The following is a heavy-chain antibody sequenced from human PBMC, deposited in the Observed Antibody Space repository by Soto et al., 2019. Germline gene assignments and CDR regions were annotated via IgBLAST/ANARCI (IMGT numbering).Heavy chain of an antibody. J-gene: IGHJ5*02. Sequence: PSETLSLTCAVYGGSFSGYYWSWIRQPPGKGLEWIGEINHSGSTNYNPSLKSRVTISVDTSKNQFSLKLSSVTAAGTAVYYCARGRYDFWSGYFPRDSNWFDPWGQGTLVTVSS. V-gene: IGHV4-34*01. CDR3: ARGRYDFWSGYFPRDSNWFDP. CDR2: INHSGST. CDR1: GGSFSGYY. D-gene: IGHD3-3*01.